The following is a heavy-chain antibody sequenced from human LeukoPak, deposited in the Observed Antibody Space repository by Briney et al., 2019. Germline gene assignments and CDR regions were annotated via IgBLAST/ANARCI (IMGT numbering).Heavy chain of an antibody. CDR2: VHNVGST. CDR3: ARHAEYNSGWHFYLDH. CDR1: GVSTTNGIYY. J-gene: IGHJ4*02. V-gene: IGHV4-39*01. Sequence: PSETLSLTCTVSGVSTTNGIYYWAWIRQSPGKGLEWIGSVHNVGSTYYNLSLRSRATMSIDTSKNQFSLRLNSVTAADTAVYYCARHAEYNSGWHFYLDHWGQGILVTVSS. D-gene: IGHD6-19*01.